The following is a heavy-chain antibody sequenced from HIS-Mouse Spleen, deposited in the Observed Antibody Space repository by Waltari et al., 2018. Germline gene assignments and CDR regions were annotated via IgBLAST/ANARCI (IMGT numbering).Heavy chain of an antibody. CDR2: IYYSGRT. CDR1: GGSISSSSNY. Sequence: QLQLQAPGPGLVKPSETLSLTCTVAGGSISSSSNYGGWIRQPPGKGLRWIGCIYYSGRTFYNPSLKSRVTISVDTSKNQFSRRRSSVTAADTAVYYCAREIPYSSSWYDWYFDLWGRGTLVTVSS. D-gene: IGHD6-13*01. J-gene: IGHJ2*01. CDR3: AREIPYSSSWYDWYFDL. V-gene: IGHV4-39*07.